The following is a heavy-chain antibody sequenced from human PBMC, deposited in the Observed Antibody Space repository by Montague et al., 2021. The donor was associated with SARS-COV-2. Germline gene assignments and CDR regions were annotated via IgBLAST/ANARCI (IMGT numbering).Heavy chain of an antibody. CDR2: INHRGST. CDR3: ARGRQHINMVVVVVTGGEYYFDF. Sequence: SETLSLTCAAYDGSFSDYSWTWIRQPPGKGLEWIGEINHRGSTNYNPSLKSRVTISVDTSKNQFSLKMTSVTAADTAAYYCARGRQHINMVVVVVTGGEYYFDFWGQGTLVAVSS. V-gene: IGHV4-34*01. D-gene: IGHD3-22*01. J-gene: IGHJ4*02. CDR1: DGSFSDYS.